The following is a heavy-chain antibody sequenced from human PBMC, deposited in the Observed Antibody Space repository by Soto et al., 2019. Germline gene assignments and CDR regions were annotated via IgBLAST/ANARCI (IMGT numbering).Heavy chain of an antibody. CDR3: AREGPRFLEWLLSLRGSSGMDV. D-gene: IGHD3-3*01. Sequence: GASVKVSCKASGYTFTSYDINWVRQATGQGLEWMGWMNPNSGNTGYAQKFQGRVTMTRNTSISTAYMELSSLRSEDTAGYYCAREGPRFLEWLLSLRGSSGMDVWGQGTTVTVSS. CDR1: GYTFTSYD. J-gene: IGHJ6*02. CDR2: MNPNSGNT. V-gene: IGHV1-8*01.